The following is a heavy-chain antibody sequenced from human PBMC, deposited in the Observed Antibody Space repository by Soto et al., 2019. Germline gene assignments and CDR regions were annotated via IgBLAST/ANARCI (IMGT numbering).Heavy chain of an antibody. CDR1: GGTFSSYT. CDR3: ARARRFDYPVDY. J-gene: IGHJ4*02. V-gene: IGHV1-69*02. D-gene: IGHD3-9*01. Sequence: ASVKVSCKASGGTFSSYTISWVRQAPGQGLEWMGRIIPILGIANYAQKFQGRVTITADKSTSTAYMELSSLRSEDTAVYYCARARRFDYPVDYWGQGTLVTVSS. CDR2: IIPILGIA.